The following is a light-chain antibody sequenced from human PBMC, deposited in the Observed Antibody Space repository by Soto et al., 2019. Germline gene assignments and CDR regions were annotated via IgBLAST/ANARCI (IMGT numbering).Light chain of an antibody. CDR2: KVS. CDR1: QSLVSSDGNTY. CDR3: RQGTHGPYT. J-gene: IGKJ2*01. Sequence: DVVMTQSPLSLPVTLGQPASISCRSSQSLVSSDGNTYLNWFLQRPGQSPRRLIYKVSDRDSGVTERLRGSGAGSDFNLKISRVKDENVGVYQCRQGTHGPYTFGQGTKLEIK. V-gene: IGKV2-30*01.